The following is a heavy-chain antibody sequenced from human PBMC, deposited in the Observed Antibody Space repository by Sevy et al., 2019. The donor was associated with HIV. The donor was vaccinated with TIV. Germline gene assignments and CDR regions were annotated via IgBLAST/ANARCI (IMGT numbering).Heavy chain of an antibody. V-gene: IGHV3-23*01. J-gene: IGHJ4*02. CDR2: LSFGCGEI. D-gene: IGHD2-8*01. CDR3: AREGCTKPHDY. Sequence: GGSLRLSCAASGFTFSKYSMSWVRQPPGKGLEWVSTLSFGCGEINHADSVKGRFTISRDNSKNSVYLQMNNLRPEDTAVYYCAREGCTKPHDYWGQGTLVTVSS. CDR1: GFTFSKYS.